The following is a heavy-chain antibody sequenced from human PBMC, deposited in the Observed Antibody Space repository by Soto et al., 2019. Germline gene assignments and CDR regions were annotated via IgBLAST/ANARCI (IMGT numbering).Heavy chain of an antibody. D-gene: IGHD1-26*01. CDR1: GGSISSYY. J-gene: IGHJ4*02. CDR3: ARYGGTYYVY. CDR2: ISYSGTT. V-gene: IGHV4-59*01. Sequence: PSETLSLTCTVSGGSISSYYWSWIRQPPGKGLEWIGFISYSGTTNYNPSLKSRVTISVDTSKNHFSLKLSSVTAADTAVYYCARYGGTYYVYWGQGTLVTVSS.